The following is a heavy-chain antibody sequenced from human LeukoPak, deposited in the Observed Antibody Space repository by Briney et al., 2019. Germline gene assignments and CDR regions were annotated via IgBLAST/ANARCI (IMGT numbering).Heavy chain of an antibody. CDR3: ARAAYDSSGYYLWYFDY. D-gene: IGHD3-22*01. CDR2: INHSGST. J-gene: IGHJ4*02. Sequence: SETLSLTCAVYGGSFSGYYWSWIRRPPGKGLEWIGEINHSGSTNYNPSLKSRVTISVDTSKNQFSLKLSSVTAADTAVYYCARAAYDSSGYYLWYFDYWGQGTLVTVSS. V-gene: IGHV4-34*01. CDR1: GGSFSGYY.